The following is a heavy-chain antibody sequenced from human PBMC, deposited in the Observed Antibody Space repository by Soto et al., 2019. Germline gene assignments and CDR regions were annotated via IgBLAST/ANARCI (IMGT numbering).Heavy chain of an antibody. D-gene: IGHD3-10*01. CDR3: ARHGGITMDRGVLTALEI. Sequence: ASVKVSCKASGYTFTSYGISWVRQAPGQGLEGMGWISAYNGNTNYAHKLQGRVTMTTDTSTSTAYMELNSVTAADTAVYYCARHGGITMDRGVLTALEIWGQGTMVTVSS. CDR2: ISAYNGNT. V-gene: IGHV1-18*01. J-gene: IGHJ3*02. CDR1: GYTFTSYG.